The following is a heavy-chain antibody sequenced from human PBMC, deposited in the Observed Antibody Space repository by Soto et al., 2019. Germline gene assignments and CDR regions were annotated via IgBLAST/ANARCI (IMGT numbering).Heavy chain of an antibody. J-gene: IGHJ4*02. CDR1: GGSISSSSYY. Sequence: PSETLSLTCTVSGGSISSSSYYWGWIRQPPGKGLERIGSIYYSGSTYYNPSLKSRVTISVDTSKNQFSLKLSSVTAADTAVYYCARGDAETSYFDYWGQGTLVTVSS. D-gene: IGHD2-21*02. CDR3: ARGDAETSYFDY. CDR2: IYYSGST. V-gene: IGHV4-39*01.